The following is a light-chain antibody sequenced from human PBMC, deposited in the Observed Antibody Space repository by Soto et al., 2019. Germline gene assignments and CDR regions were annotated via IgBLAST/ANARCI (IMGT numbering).Light chain of an antibody. J-gene: IGKJ1*01. Sequence: DIQMTQSPSSLSASVGDRVTITCRASQSISSYLNWYQQKKGKAPKILIYAASSLQSGVPSRFSGSGSGTDFTLTISSLQPEDFETYYCQQSYSNSWTFGQGTKVDIK. CDR2: AAS. CDR1: QSISSY. CDR3: QQSYSNSWT. V-gene: IGKV1-39*01.